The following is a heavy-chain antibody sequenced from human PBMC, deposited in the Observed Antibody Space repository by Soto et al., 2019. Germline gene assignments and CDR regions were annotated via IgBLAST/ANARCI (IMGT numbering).Heavy chain of an antibody. CDR2: IYYSGST. Sequence: LSLTCTVSGGSISSSSYYWGWIRQPPGKGLEWIGSIYYSGSTYYNPSLKSRVTISVDTSKNQSSLKLSSVTAADTAVYYCARQRSGSGSYIYELDYWGQGTLVPVSS. V-gene: IGHV4-39*01. J-gene: IGHJ4*02. CDR3: ARQRSGSGSYIYELDY. D-gene: IGHD3-10*01. CDR1: GGSISSSSYY.